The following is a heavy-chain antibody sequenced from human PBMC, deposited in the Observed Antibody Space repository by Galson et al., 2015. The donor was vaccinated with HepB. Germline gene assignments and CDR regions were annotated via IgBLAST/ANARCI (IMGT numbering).Heavy chain of an antibody. CDR2: IGSGDHK. V-gene: IGHV3-69-1*01. J-gene: IGHJ4*02. CDR1: GFTFSPYG. CDR3: ARDYASWSRDY. D-gene: IGHD6-13*01. Sequence: SLRLSCAASGFTFSPYGMTWVRQAPGKGLEWVSTIGSGDHKFYPDSLKGRFTISRDHDKNPVYLQMTGLSAEDTAVYYCARDYASWSRDYWGQGTLVTVSS.